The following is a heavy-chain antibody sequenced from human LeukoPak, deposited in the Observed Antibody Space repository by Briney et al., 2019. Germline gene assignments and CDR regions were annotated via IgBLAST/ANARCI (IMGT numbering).Heavy chain of an antibody. CDR2: IKQDGSET. CDR3: AKEGDYYGSGSHRDAFDM. V-gene: IGHV3-7*04. J-gene: IGHJ3*02. CDR1: EFIFSNYW. Sequence: GGSLRLSCVGSEFIFSNYWMSWVRQAPGKGLEWVANIKQDGSETYSVDSVKGRFTISRDNAKNSLYLQMNSLRPEDTALYYCAKEGDYYGSGSHRDAFDMWGQGTMVTVSS. D-gene: IGHD3-10*01.